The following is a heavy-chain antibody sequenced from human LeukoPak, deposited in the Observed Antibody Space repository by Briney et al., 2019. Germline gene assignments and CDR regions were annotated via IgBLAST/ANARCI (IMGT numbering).Heavy chain of an antibody. V-gene: IGHV3-21*01. CDR2: ISTSSSYI. J-gene: IGHJ4*02. CDR3: ARGSGIAASEIDY. Sequence: GGSLRLSCAASGFTFSSYSMNWVRQAPGKGLEWVSSISTSSSYIYYADSVKGRFTISRDNAKNSLYLQMDSLRAEDTAVYYCARGSGIAASEIDYWGQGTLVTVSS. D-gene: IGHD6-13*01. CDR1: GFTFSSYS.